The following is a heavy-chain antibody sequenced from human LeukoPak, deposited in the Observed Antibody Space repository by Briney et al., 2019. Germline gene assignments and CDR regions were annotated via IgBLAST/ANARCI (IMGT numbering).Heavy chain of an antibody. CDR3: ARRGWEVEGFDY. J-gene: IGHJ4*02. CDR1: GSRFTSYW. Sequence: EALKISYKGSGSRFTSYWINWGRRMPGKGEGRMGRIDPSDSYTNYSPSFQGHVTISADKSISTAYLQWSSLKASDTAMYYCARRGWEVEGFDYWGQGTLVTASS. D-gene: IGHD1-26*01. CDR2: IDPSDSYT. V-gene: IGHV5-10-1*01.